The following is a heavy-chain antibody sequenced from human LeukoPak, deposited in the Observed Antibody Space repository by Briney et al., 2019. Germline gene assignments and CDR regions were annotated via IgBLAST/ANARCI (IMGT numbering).Heavy chain of an antibody. V-gene: IGHV4-39*07. Sequence: SETLSLTCTVSGGSISSTRFYWGWIRQPPGKGPEWIGTIYYTGNTYYNPSLKSRVTISVDTSKNQFSLKLSSVTAADTAVYYCARGGERIVVVPAVANWFDPWGQGTLVTVSS. CDR2: IYYTGNT. CDR3: ARGGERIVVVPAVANWFDP. J-gene: IGHJ5*02. D-gene: IGHD2-2*01. CDR1: GGSISSTRFY.